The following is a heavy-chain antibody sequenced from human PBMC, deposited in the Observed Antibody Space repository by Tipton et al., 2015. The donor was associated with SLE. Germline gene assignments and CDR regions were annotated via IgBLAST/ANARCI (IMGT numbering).Heavy chain of an antibody. Sequence: TLSLTCTVSGGSISSYYWSWIRQPPGKGLEWIGYIYYSGSTNYNPSLKSRVTISVDKSKNQFSLKLSSVTAADTAVYYCAREGEVAGFDPWGQGTLVTVSS. CDR3: AREGEVAGFDP. CDR1: GGSISSYY. V-gene: IGHV4-59*12. D-gene: IGHD2-15*01. J-gene: IGHJ5*02. CDR2: IYYSGST.